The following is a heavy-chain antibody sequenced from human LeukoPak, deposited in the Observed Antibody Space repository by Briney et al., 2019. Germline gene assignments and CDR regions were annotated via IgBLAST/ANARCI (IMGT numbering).Heavy chain of an antibody. J-gene: IGHJ4*02. Sequence: GGSLRLSCAASGFTFSSYGMHWVRQAPGKGLEWVAGIWYDGSNKYYADSVKGRFTISRDNSKNTLYLQMNSLRAEDTAVYYCARDRYCGGDCYSYYFDYWGQGTLVTVSS. CDR2: IWYDGSNK. CDR1: GFTFSSYG. D-gene: IGHD2-21*02. V-gene: IGHV3-33*01. CDR3: ARDRYCGGDCYSYYFDY.